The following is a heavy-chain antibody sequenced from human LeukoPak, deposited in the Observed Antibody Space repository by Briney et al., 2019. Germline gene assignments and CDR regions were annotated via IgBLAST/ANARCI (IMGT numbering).Heavy chain of an antibody. CDR1: GGSISSYY. Sequence: SETLSLTCTVSGGSISSYYWSWIRQPPGKGLEWIGYIYYSGSTNYNPSLKSRVTISVDTSKNQFSLKLSSVTAADTAVYYCARDRGDPSGQQLVYYYYMDVWGKGTTVTVSS. CDR2: IYYSGST. V-gene: IGHV4-59*01. CDR3: ARDRGDPSGQQLVYYYYMDV. J-gene: IGHJ6*03. D-gene: IGHD6-13*01.